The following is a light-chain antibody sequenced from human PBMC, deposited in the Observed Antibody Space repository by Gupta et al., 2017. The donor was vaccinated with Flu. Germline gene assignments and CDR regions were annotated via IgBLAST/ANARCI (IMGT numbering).Light chain of an antibody. V-gene: IGKV3-11*01. CDR1: QSIQYY. CDR3: QQRKNWPQA. CDR2: DAS. Sequence: PATLSLSPGERATLSCRASQSIQYYLAWYQQKPGQPPRLLIYDASARVRGIPATFSGSGSGTDFTLTITSLEPEDFAVYYCQQRKNWPQAFGQGTKVEIK. J-gene: IGKJ1*01.